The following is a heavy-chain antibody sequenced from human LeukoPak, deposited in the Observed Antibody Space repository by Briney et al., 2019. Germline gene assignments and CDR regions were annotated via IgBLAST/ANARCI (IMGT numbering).Heavy chain of an antibody. J-gene: IGHJ4*02. CDR3: AKGSYFSGYDQYYFDC. V-gene: IGHV3-23*01. D-gene: IGHD5-12*01. Sequence: GGSLRLSCAASGFTFSRHAMSWVRQAPGKGLEWVSSLSGSGGDTYYAESVKGRFTISRDNSKNTVYLQMNSLRAEDTAVYYCAKGSYFSGYDQYYFDCWGQGSLVTVSS. CDR2: LSGSGGDT. CDR1: GFTFSRHA.